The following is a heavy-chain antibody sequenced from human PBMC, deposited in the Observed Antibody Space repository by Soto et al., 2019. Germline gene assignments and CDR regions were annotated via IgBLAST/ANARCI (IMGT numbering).Heavy chain of an antibody. V-gene: IGHV1-2*04. J-gene: IGHJ6*02. D-gene: IGHD5-18*01. Sequence: ASVKVSCKASGYTFTGYYMHWVRQAPAQGLEWMGWINPNSGGTNYAQKFQGWVTMTRDTSISTAYMELSRLRYDNAAVYYCARSRARGYSYLGVWGQGTTVTVSS. CDR3: ARSRARGYSYLGV. CDR1: GYTFTGYY. CDR2: INPNSGGT.